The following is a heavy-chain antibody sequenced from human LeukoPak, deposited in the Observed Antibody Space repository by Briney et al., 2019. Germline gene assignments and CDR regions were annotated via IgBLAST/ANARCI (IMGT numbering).Heavy chain of an antibody. D-gene: IGHD4-17*01. J-gene: IGHJ4*02. Sequence: SETLSLTCAVYGGSFSGYYWSWIRQPPGKGLEWIGEINHSGSTNYNPSLKSRVTISVDTSKNQFSLKLSSVTAADTAVYYCAKDRGYRDGRYHFDYWGQGTLVSVSS. CDR3: AKDRGYRDGRYHFDY. CDR1: GGSFSGYY. CDR2: INHSGST. V-gene: IGHV4-34*01.